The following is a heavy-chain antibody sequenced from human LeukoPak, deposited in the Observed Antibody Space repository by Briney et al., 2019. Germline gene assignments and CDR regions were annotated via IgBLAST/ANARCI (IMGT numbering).Heavy chain of an antibody. CDR3: ARDTIFGVVTPSLFDY. D-gene: IGHD3-3*01. V-gene: IGHV3-21*01. CDR1: GFTFSSYS. Sequence: GGSLRLSCAASGFTFSSYSMNWVRQAPGKGLEWVSSISSSSSYIYYADSVKGRFTISRDNAKNSLYLQMNSLRAEDTAVYYCARDTIFGVVTPSLFDYWGQGTLVTVSS. CDR2: ISSSSSYI. J-gene: IGHJ4*02.